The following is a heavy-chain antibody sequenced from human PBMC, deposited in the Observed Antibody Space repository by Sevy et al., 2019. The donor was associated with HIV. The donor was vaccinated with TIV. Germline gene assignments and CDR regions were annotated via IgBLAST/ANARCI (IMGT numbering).Heavy chain of an antibody. CDR2: IKSKTDGGTT. CDR3: SRGVEDYYYGMDV. V-gene: IGHV3-15*01. Sequence: GGSLRLSCAASGFTFSNAWMSWVRQAPGKGLEWVGRIKSKTDGGTTDYAAPVKGRFTISRDDSKNTLYLQMNSLKTEDTAVYYCSRGVEDYYYGMDVWRQGTTVTVSS. CDR1: GFTFSNAW. D-gene: IGHD2-21*01. J-gene: IGHJ6*02.